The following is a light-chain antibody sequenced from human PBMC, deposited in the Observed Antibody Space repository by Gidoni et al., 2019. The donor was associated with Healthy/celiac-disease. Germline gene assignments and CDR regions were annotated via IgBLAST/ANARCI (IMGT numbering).Light chain of an antibody. J-gene: IGKJ1*01. V-gene: IGKV3-15*01. CDR1: QSVSSN. CDR2: GAS. Sequence: EIVMTQSPATLSVSPGERATLSCRASQSVSSNLAGYQQKPGQAPRLLIYGASTRATGIPARFSGSGSGTEFTLTISSLQSEDFAVYYCQQYNNWPRWTFXPXTKVEIK. CDR3: QQYNNWPRWT.